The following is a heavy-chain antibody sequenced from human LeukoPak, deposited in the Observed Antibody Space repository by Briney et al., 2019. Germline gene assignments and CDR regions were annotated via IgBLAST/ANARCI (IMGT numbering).Heavy chain of an antibody. CDR1: GYTFTGHY. CDR2: INPNSGGT. Sequence: GASVKVSCKASGYTFTGHYMHWLRQAPGQGLEWMGRINPNSGGTNYAQKFQGRVTMTRDTSISTAYMELSRLRSDDTAVYYCAREGGSIAFDYWSQGTLVTVSS. J-gene: IGHJ4*02. CDR3: AREGGSIAFDY. D-gene: IGHD6-6*01. V-gene: IGHV1-2*06.